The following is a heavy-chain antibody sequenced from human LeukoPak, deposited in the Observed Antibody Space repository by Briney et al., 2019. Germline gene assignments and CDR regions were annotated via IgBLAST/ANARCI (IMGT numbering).Heavy chain of an antibody. D-gene: IGHD4-11*01. J-gene: IGHJ6*02. CDR1: GGTFSSYA. CDR2: IIPIFGTA. Sequence: EASVKVSCKASGGTFSSYAISWVRQAPGQGLEWMGGIIPIFGTANYAQKFQGRVTITADESTSTAYMELSSLRSGDTAVYYCARPYSNWRAYYYYGMDVWGQGTTVTVSS. V-gene: IGHV1-69*13. CDR3: ARPYSNWRAYYYYGMDV.